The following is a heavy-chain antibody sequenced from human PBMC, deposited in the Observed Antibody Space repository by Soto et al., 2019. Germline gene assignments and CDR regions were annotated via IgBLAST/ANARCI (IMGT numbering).Heavy chain of an antibody. V-gene: IGHV1-69*13. Sequence: GASVKVSCKASGGTFSSYAISWVRQAPGQGLEWMGGIIPIFGTANYAQKFQGRVTITADESTSTAYMELSSLRSEDTAVYCCAKGTVVVPAAIAGWFDPWGQGTLVTVSS. D-gene: IGHD2-2*02. CDR3: AKGTVVVPAAIAGWFDP. CDR1: GGTFSSYA. CDR2: IIPIFGTA. J-gene: IGHJ5*02.